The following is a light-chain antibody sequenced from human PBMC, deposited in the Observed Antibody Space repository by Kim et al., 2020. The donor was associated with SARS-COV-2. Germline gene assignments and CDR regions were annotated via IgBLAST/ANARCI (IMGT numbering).Light chain of an antibody. Sequence: WGQTVRITCQGDSLRRYYASWYQQKPGQAPVLVIYGKNNRPSGIPDRFSGSSSGNTASLTITGAQAEDEADYYCNSRDSSGNHYVFGTGTKVTVL. J-gene: IGLJ1*01. CDR1: SLRRYY. CDR2: GKN. V-gene: IGLV3-19*01. CDR3: NSRDSSGNHYV.